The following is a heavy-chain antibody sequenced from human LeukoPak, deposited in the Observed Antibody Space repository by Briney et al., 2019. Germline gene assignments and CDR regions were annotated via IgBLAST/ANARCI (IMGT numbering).Heavy chain of an antibody. J-gene: IGHJ6*03. CDR3: AKVDLRWVDYYYMDV. V-gene: IGHV3-30*18. CDR1: GFTFSSYG. CDR2: ISYDGSNK. Sequence: GGSLRLSCAASGFTFSSYGMHWVRQAPGKGLEWVAVISYDGSNKYYADSVKGRFTISRDNSKNTLYLQMNSLRAEDTAVYYCAKVDLRWVDYYYMDVWGKGTTVTVSS. D-gene: IGHD4-23*01.